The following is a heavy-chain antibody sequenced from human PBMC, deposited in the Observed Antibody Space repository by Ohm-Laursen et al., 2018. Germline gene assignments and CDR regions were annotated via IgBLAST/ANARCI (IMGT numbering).Heavy chain of an antibody. Sequence: SLRLSCAASGFIFSEYSMSWVRQAPGRGLEWVSEIGGDGGSPQYADSVKGRFTISRDNSKSTLYPQLNSLRAEDTAVYYCAKDSVPRNGVFDAFDIWGQGSMATVSS. D-gene: IGHD3-10*01. CDR1: GFIFSEYS. V-gene: IGHV3-23*01. CDR2: IGGDGGSP. J-gene: IGHJ3*02. CDR3: AKDSVPRNGVFDAFDI.